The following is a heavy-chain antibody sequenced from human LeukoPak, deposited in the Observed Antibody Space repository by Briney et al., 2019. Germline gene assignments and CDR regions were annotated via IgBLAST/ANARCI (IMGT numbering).Heavy chain of an antibody. CDR1: GDSISSGTNY. V-gene: IGHV4-61*02. CDR2: IYTSGST. J-gene: IGHJ5*02. CDR3: ATSRFSGGLGRFDP. Sequence: SETLSLTCTVSGDSISSGTNYWNWIRQPAGKGLEWIGRIYTSGSTIYNPSLKSRVTISVDTSKNQVSLKLSSVTAADTAVYYCATSRFSGGLGRFDPWGQGTLVTVSS. D-gene: IGHD3-10*01.